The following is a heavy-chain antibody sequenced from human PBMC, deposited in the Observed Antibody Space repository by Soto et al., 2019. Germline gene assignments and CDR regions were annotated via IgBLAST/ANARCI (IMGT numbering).Heavy chain of an antibody. CDR1: GFTFSNYW. V-gene: IGHV3-7*03. Sequence: GCSLRISCAASGFTFSNYWMSWVRQAPGMGLEWVANIKSDGSDKYYVDSVKGRFTISRDNTKNSLSLQMNSLRAEDTAVYYCARDRYSSSLFDFWGQGTMVTVSS. CDR2: IKSDGSDK. CDR3: ARDRYSSSLFDF. J-gene: IGHJ3*01. D-gene: IGHD6-13*01.